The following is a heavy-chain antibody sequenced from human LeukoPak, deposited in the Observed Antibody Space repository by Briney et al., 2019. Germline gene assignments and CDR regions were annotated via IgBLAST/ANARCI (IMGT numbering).Heavy chain of an antibody. CDR2: INPNSGGT. CDR3: ARDLRSSWYFLDY. CDR1: GYTFTSYG. J-gene: IGHJ4*02. D-gene: IGHD6-13*01. V-gene: IGHV1-2*02. Sequence: ASVKVSCKASGYTFTSYGISWVRQAPGQGLEWMGWINPNSGGTNYAQKFQGRVTMTRDTSISTAYMELSRLRSDDTAVYYCARDLRSSWYFLDYWGQGTLVTVSS.